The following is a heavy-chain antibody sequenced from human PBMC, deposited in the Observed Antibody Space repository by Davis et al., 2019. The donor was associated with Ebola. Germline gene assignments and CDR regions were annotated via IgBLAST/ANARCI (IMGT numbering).Heavy chain of an antibody. J-gene: IGHJ6*02. V-gene: IGHV1-8*01. D-gene: IGHD3-10*01. CDR3: ARGGDGMDV. Sequence: ASVKVSRKVSEYTFTNYDINSVRHATGQGLEWMGWMNPNRGNTGNAQKFQGRVTMTRNTAITTVYMELSSLRTEDTAVYYCARGGDGMDVWCQGTTVTVSS. CDR1: EYTFTNYD. CDR2: MNPNRGNT.